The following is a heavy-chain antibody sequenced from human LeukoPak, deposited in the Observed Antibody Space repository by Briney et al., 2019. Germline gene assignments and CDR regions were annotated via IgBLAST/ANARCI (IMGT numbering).Heavy chain of an antibody. D-gene: IGHD3-10*01. CDR2: IYPGDSDT. CDR1: GYSFTSYW. CDR3: ARVDYYANPYYFDY. V-gene: IGHV5-51*01. Sequence: GESLKISCRGSGYSFTSYWIGWVRQMPGKGLEWMGIIYPGDSDTRYSPSFQGQVTISADKSISAAYLQWSSLKASDTAMYYCARVDYYANPYYFDYWGQGTLVTVSS. J-gene: IGHJ4*02.